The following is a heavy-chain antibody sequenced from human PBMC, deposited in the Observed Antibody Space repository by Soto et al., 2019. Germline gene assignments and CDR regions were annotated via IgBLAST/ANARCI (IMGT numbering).Heavy chain of an antibody. J-gene: IGHJ6*02. D-gene: IGHD3-10*01. CDR3: ARHNSWLNGDYYYYGMDV. CDR1: GYSFTSYW. Sequence: PGESLQISCKGSGYSFTSYWIGWVRQMPGKGLEWMGIIYPGDSDTRYSPSFQGQVTISADKSISTAYLQWSSLKASDTAMYYCARHNSWLNGDYYYYGMDVWGQGTTVTVSS. V-gene: IGHV5-51*01. CDR2: IYPGDSDT.